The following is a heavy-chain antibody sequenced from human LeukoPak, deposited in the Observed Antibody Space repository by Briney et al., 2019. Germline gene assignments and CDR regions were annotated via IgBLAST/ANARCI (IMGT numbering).Heavy chain of an antibody. J-gene: IGHJ6*02. CDR1: GFTFSSYS. D-gene: IGHD3-3*01. CDR2: ISSSSSYI. V-gene: IGHV3-21*01. CDR3: ARERFPYGMDV. Sequence: GGSLRLSCAASGFTFSSYSMNWVRQAPGKGLEWVSSISSSSSYIYYADSVKGRFTISRDNAKNSLYLQMNSLRAEDTAVYYCARERFPYGMDVWGQGTTVTVSS.